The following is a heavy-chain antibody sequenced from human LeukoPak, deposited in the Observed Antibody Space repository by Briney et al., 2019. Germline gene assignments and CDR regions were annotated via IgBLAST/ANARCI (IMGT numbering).Heavy chain of an antibody. CDR3: ARIRYGSRVNWFDP. CDR2: IYYSGST. Sequence: KSSETLSLTCTVSGGSISSYYWSWIRQPPGKGLEWIGYIYYSGSTNYNPSLKSRVTISVDPSKNPFSLKLSSVTAADTAVYYCARIRYGSRVNWFDPWGQGTLVTVSS. J-gene: IGHJ5*02. V-gene: IGHV4-59*01. CDR1: GGSISSYY. D-gene: IGHD3-10*01.